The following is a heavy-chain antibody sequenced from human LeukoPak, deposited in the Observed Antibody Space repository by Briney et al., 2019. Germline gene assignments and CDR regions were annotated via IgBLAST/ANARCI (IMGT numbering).Heavy chain of an antibody. V-gene: IGHV4-39*01. J-gene: IGHJ4*02. D-gene: IGHD1-26*01. Sequence: SETLSLTCTVSGGSTSSSSYYWGWIRQPPGKGLEWIGSIYYSGSTYYNPSLKSRVTISVDTSKNQFSLKLSSVTAADTAVYYCARMKYSGSYWDYWGQGTLVTVSS. CDR1: GGSTSSSSYY. CDR2: IYYSGST. CDR3: ARMKYSGSYWDY.